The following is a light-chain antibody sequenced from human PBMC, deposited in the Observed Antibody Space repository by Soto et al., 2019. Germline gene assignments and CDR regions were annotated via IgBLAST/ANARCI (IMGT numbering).Light chain of an antibody. Sequence: QSALTQPASVSGSPGQSITISCTGTSSDVGGYNYVSWYQQHPGKAPKLMIYDVSNRPSGVSNRFSGSKSGNTASLTISGLQAEDEAGYYCSSYTSNSNLVVYGGGTKLTVL. J-gene: IGLJ2*01. CDR3: SSYTSNSNLVV. V-gene: IGLV2-14*01. CDR2: DVS. CDR1: SSDVGGYNY.